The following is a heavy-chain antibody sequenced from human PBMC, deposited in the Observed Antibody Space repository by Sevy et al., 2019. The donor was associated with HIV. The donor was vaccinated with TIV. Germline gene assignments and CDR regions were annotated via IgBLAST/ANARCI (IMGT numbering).Heavy chain of an antibody. CDR1: GFTFNIYA. Sequence: GGSLRLSCAASGFTFNIYAMSWVRQAPGKGLEWVSAISGNGVNTKSADSVKGRFTISRDNSKNTLYLHVDNLRAEDTAIYYCAKQPSSFEDWGQGTLVTVSS. V-gene: IGHV3-23*01. J-gene: IGHJ4*02. CDR2: ISGNGVNT. CDR3: AKQPSSFED.